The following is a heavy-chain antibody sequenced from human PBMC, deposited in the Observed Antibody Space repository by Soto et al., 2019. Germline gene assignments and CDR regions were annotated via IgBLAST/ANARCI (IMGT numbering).Heavy chain of an antibody. V-gene: IGHV3-23*01. CDR2: ISSTAGRTS. J-gene: IGHJ6*02. D-gene: IGHD3-10*01. Sequence: GSLRLSCATSGFTFNTYPMTWVRQAPGKGLEWVSSISSTAGRTSSYADSVKGRFAISRDFSDNTVYLQMNNLRVGDTAVYFCAKGVLSFHYGMEVWGQGTTVTVSS. CDR1: GFTFNTYP. CDR3: AKGVLSFHYGMEV.